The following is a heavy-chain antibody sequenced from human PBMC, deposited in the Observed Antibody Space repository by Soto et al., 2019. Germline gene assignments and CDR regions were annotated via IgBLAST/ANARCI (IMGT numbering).Heavy chain of an antibody. D-gene: IGHD3-9*01. J-gene: IGHJ6*02. Sequence: SETLSLTCAVYGGSFSGYYWSWIRQPPGKGLEWIGEINHSGSTNYNPSLKSRVTISVDTSKNQFSLKLSSVTAADTAVYYCARGSLGTYRYFDWLPSYYYGMDVRGQGTTVTVSS. CDR2: INHSGST. CDR3: ARGSLGTYRYFDWLPSYYYGMDV. V-gene: IGHV4-34*01. CDR1: GGSFSGYY.